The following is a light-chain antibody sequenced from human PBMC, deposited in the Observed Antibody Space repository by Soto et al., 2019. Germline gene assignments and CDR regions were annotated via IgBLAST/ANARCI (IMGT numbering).Light chain of an antibody. CDR2: NND. V-gene: IGLV1-44*01. J-gene: IGLJ2*01. CDR3: ASWDDKLSGPV. CDR1: SSNIGRGT. Sequence: QSVLTQPPSASGTPGQRVTISCSGSSSNIGRGTVNWYQQLPGTAPKLLIHNNDQRPSGVPDRFLGSKSGTSASLAISGLQSDDEADYYCASWDDKLSGPVFGGGTKLTVL.